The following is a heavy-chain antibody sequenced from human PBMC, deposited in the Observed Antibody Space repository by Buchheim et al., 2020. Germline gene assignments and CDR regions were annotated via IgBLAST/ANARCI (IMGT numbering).Heavy chain of an antibody. V-gene: IGHV3-74*01. CDR1: GFTFSSYW. D-gene: IGHD2-15*01. CDR2: INSDGSST. CDR3: ARVTDIVVVVAATPYGMDV. Sequence: EVQLVGSGGGLVQPGGSLRLSCAASGFTFSSYWMHWVRQAPGKGLVWVSRINSDGSSTSYADSVKGRFTISRDNAKNTLYLQMNSLRAEDTAVYYCARVTDIVVVVAATPYGMDVWGQGTT. J-gene: IGHJ6*02.